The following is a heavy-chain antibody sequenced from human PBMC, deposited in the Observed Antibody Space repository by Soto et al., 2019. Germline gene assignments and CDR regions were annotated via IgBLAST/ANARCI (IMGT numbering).Heavy chain of an antibody. V-gene: IGHV6-1*01. D-gene: IGHD1-7*01. J-gene: IGHJ6*03. CDR2: TYYRSRWYN. Sequence: SQTLSLTCVISGDSFSSNSAAWNWIRLSPSRGLEWLARTYYRSRWYNDCAVSVRSRITVNPDTSKNQFSLQLTSVTPEDTAVYYCAGTTSHQWYYMDVWGKGTTVTVSS. CDR1: GDSFSSNSAA. CDR3: AGTTSHQWYYMDV.